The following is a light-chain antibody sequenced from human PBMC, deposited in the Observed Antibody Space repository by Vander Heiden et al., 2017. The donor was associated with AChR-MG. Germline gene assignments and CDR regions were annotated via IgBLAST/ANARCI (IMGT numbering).Light chain of an antibody. Sequence: ETVLTQSPGTLSLSPGERVTLSCRASQSVISNYLAWYQQKPGQAPRLLIQRASSRATGIPDRFSGSGSGTDFTLTISRLEPEDSAVYYCQQYDTSPRWTFGQWTKVEIK. CDR2: RAS. CDR1: QSVISNY. CDR3: QQYDTSPRWT. V-gene: IGKV3-20*01. J-gene: IGKJ1*01.